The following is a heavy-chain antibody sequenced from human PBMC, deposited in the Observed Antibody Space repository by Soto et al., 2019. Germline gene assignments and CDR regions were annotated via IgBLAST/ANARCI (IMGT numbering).Heavy chain of an antibody. Sequence: EVQLVPSGAEVKKPGESLKISCKGSGYSFTSYWIGWVRQMPGKGLEWMGIIYPGDSDTRYSPSFQGQVTISADKSISTAYLQWSSLKASDTAMYYCARHLISSSSSDQYNWFDPWGQGTLVTVSS. CDR2: IYPGDSDT. D-gene: IGHD6-6*01. J-gene: IGHJ5*02. CDR1: GYSFTSYW. V-gene: IGHV5-51*01. CDR3: ARHLISSSSSDQYNWFDP.